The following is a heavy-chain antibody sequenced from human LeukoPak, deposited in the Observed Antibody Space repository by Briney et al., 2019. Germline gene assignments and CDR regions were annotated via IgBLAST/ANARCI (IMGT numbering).Heavy chain of an antibody. J-gene: IGHJ4*02. CDR3: ARGPIDYGGSYFDY. V-gene: IGHV1-69*13. Sequence: GASVKVSCKASGGTFSRYAISWVRQAPGQGLEWMGGIIPIFGTANYAQKFQGRVTITADESTSTAYMELSSLRSEDTAVYYCARGPIDYGGSYFDYWGQGTLVTVSS. D-gene: IGHD4/OR15-4a*01. CDR1: GGTFSRYA. CDR2: IIPIFGTA.